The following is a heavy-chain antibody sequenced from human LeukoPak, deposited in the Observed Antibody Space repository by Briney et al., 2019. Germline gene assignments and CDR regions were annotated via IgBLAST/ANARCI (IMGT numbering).Heavy chain of an antibody. Sequence: GRSLRLSCAASGFTFSSYAMHWVRQAPGKGLEWVAVISYDGSNKYYADSVKGRSTISRDNSKNTLYLQMNSLRAEDTAVYYCARGSLWLQLEYWGQGTRVTVSS. V-gene: IGHV3-30-3*01. D-gene: IGHD5-24*01. CDR1: GFTFSSYA. CDR2: ISYDGSNK. CDR3: ARGSLWLQLEY. J-gene: IGHJ4*02.